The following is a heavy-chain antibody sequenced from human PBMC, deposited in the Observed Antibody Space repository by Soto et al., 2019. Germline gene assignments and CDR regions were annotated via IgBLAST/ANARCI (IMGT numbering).Heavy chain of an antibody. Sequence: LRLSCAASGFTFSTYGMHWVRQAPGKGLEWVSFISYDGNKSYYAGSVKGRFSISRDNSKNTLYLQMNNLRPDDTAVYFCAKSVLATVGTYFVHWGQGTVVTVSS. D-gene: IGHD6-13*01. CDR1: GFTFSTYG. CDR3: AKSVLATVGTYFVH. J-gene: IGHJ4*02. CDR2: ISYDGNKS. V-gene: IGHV3-30*18.